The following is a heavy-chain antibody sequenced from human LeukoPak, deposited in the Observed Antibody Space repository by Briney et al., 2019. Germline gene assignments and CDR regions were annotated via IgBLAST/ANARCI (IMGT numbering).Heavy chain of an antibody. V-gene: IGHV4-59*01. CDR3: ATGRGDSYGFDY. CDR2: IYYSGST. CDR1: GGSISSYY. Sequence: SETLSLTCTVSGGSISSYYWSWIRQPPGKGLEWIGYIYYSGSTNYNPSLKSRVTISVDTSKNQFSLKLSSVTAADTAVYYCATGRGDSYGFDYWGQGTLVTVSS. D-gene: IGHD5-18*01. J-gene: IGHJ4*02.